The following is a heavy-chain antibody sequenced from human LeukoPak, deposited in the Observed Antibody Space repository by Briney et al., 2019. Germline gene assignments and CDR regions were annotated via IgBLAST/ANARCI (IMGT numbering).Heavy chain of an antibody. CDR3: ARGSAAGTVIDY. Sequence: SVKLSCKASGGTFSSDAISWVRQAPGQGLEWMGGIIPIFGTANYAQKSQGRVTITADESTSTAYMELSSLRSEDTAVYYCARGSAAGTVIDYWGQGTLVTVSS. CDR1: GGTFSSDA. J-gene: IGHJ4*02. V-gene: IGHV1-69*13. CDR2: IIPIFGTA. D-gene: IGHD6-13*01.